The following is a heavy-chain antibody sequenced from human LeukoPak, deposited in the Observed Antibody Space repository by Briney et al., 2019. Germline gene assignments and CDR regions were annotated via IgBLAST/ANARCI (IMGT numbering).Heavy chain of an antibody. CDR2: ISTYSGTT. J-gene: IGHJ3*01. CDR1: GYRFTSYG. Sequence: ASVKVSCEASGYRFTSYGFSWVRQAPGQGLEWMGWISTYSGTTDYAQKVQGRVTMTTDTSTTTAYMELRSLRSDDTAVYYCARDPLTSSSFRHYYDTAGYQSDAFDLWGQGTMVTVSS. D-gene: IGHD3-22*01. CDR3: ARDPLTSSSFRHYYDTAGYQSDAFDL. V-gene: IGHV1-18*01.